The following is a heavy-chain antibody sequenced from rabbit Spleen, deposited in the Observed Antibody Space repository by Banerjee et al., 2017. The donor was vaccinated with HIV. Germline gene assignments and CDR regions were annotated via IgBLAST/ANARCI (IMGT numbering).Heavy chain of an antibody. Sequence: QEQPMESGGSLVQPGGTLTLSCKASGYDFTSTGVSWDRQAPGKGLEWIGYIDLLFGTTYYANWVNGRFTISSHSAQNTLYLQLHSLTAADTATYFCVRGASGSGYYSLWGPGTLVTVS. J-gene: IGHJ4*01. CDR2: IDLLFGTT. V-gene: IGHV1S47*01. CDR1: GYDFTSTG. CDR3: VRGASGSGYYSL. D-gene: IGHD1-1*01.